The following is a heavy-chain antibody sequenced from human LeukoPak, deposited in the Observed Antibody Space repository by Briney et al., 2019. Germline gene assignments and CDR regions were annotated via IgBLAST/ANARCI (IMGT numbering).Heavy chain of an antibody. CDR3: ARAWYNWNDYFYYMDV. Sequence: ESGPTLVNPTQTLTLTCTFSGFSLSTSGVGVGWIRQPPGKALEWLAVVYWDDVKRYSPSLKSRFTIAKDTSKNQVVLTMTNMDPVDTATYYCARAWYNWNDYFYYMDVSGKGTTVTVSS. CDR2: VYWDDVK. D-gene: IGHD1-1*01. V-gene: IGHV2-5*02. J-gene: IGHJ6*03. CDR1: GFSLSTSGVG.